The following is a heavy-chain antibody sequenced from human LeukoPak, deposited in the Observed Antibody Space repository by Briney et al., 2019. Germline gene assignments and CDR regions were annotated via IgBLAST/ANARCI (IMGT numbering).Heavy chain of an antibody. J-gene: IGHJ4*02. CDR1: GGSISSSNW. V-gene: IGHV4-4*02. CDR3: ARAYQRLGDLSLPDY. CDR2: IYHSGST. D-gene: IGHD3-16*02. Sequence: PSGTLSLTCAVSGGSISSSNWWSWVRQPPGKGLEWIGEIYHSGSTNYNPSLKSRVTISVDKSKNQFSLKLSSVTAADTAVYYCARAYQRLGDLSLPDYWGQGTLVTVSS.